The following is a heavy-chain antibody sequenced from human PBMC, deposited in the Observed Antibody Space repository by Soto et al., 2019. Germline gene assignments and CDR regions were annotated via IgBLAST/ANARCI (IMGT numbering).Heavy chain of an antibody. Sequence: SETLSLTCTVSGGSISNYYWSWIRQPPGKGLEWIGHIFYSGSTNYNPALKSRVTISVDTSKNQLSLKLSSVTAADTAVYYCARDSGYNYGYFRWFDPWGQGTLVTVSS. CDR2: IFYSGST. J-gene: IGHJ5*02. CDR1: GGSISNYY. CDR3: ARDSGYNYGYFRWFDP. D-gene: IGHD5-18*01. V-gene: IGHV4-59*01.